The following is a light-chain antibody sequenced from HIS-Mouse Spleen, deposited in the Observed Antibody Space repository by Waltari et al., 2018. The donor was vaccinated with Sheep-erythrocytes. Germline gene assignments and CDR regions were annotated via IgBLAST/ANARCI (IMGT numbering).Light chain of an antibody. CDR2: EGS. CDR3: CSYAGSSTPWV. Sequence: QSALTQPASVSGSPGQSITIPCTGTSSDVGSYNLVSWYPQHPGKAPKPMIYEGSKRPSGVSNRFSGSKSGNTASLTISGLQAEDEADYYCCSYAGSSTPWVFGGGTKLTVL. CDR1: SSDVGSYNL. J-gene: IGLJ3*02. V-gene: IGLV2-23*01.